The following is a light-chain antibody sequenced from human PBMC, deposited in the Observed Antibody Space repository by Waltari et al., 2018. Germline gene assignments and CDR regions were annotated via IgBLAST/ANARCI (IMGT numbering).Light chain of an antibody. J-gene: IGKJ4*01. Sequence: DIQMTQSPSSLSASVGDRVTITCRASRAITNYVNWYQQRPGLAPKLLIYAASTLQAGVPTRFSGSGSGTDFTLTISSLQIEDFATYYCQQSHSAPLAFGGGTRLEI. V-gene: IGKV1-39*01. CDR3: QQSHSAPLA. CDR1: RAITNY. CDR2: AAS.